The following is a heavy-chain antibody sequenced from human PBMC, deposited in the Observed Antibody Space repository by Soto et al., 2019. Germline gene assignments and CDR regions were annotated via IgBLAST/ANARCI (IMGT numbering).Heavy chain of an antibody. J-gene: IGHJ5*02. Sequence: SETLSLTCTVSGGSISSGDYYWSWIRQPPGKGLEWIGYIYYSGSTYYNPSLKSRVTISVDTSKNQFSLKLSSVTAADTAVYYCARDTPPYGDYPDFWFDPWGQGTLVTVSS. D-gene: IGHD4-17*01. V-gene: IGHV4-30-4*01. CDR1: GGSISSGDYY. CDR3: ARDTPPYGDYPDFWFDP. CDR2: IYYSGST.